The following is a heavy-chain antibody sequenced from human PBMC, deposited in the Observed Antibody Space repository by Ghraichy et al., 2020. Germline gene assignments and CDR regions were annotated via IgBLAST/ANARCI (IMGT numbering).Heavy chain of an antibody. V-gene: IGHV3-23*01. CDR2: ISGSGGST. CDR3: AKWRWQQLVLFDY. CDR1: GFTFSSYA. D-gene: IGHD6-13*01. Sequence: LSLTCAASGFTFSSYAMSWVRQAPGKGLEWVSAISGSGGSTYYADSVKGRFTISRDNSKNTLYLQMNSLRAEDTAVYYCAKWRWQQLVLFDYWGQGTLVTVSS. J-gene: IGHJ4*02.